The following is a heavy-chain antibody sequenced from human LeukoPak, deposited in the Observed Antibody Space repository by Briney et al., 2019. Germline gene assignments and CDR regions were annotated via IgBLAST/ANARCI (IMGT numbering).Heavy chain of an antibody. CDR1: GGTFSSYA. D-gene: IGHD4-23*01. CDR2: IIPIFGTA. Sequence: GASVTVSCKASGGTFSSYAISWVRQAPGQGLEWMGGIIPIFGTANYAQKFQGRVTITADESTSTAYMELSSLRSEDTAVYYCAREAVVTQSRNLFEPFFDYWGQGTLVTVSS. CDR3: AREAVVTQSRNLFEPFFDY. V-gene: IGHV1-69*13. J-gene: IGHJ4*02.